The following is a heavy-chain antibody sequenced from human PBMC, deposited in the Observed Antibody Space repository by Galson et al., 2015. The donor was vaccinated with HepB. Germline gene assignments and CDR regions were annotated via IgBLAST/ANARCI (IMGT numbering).Heavy chain of an antibody. V-gene: IGHV5-51*01. CDR1: GYSFTSYW. D-gene: IGHD3-10*01. J-gene: IGHJ6*02. CDR3: AGHVKWRYYGSGSYYNVKYYYYGMDV. Sequence: QSGAEVKKPGESLKISCKGSGYSFTSYWIGWVRQMPGKGLEWMGIIYPGDSDTRYSPSFQGQVTISADKSISTAYLQWSSLKASDTAMYYCAGHVKWRYYGSGSYYNVKYYYYGMDVWGQGTTVTVSS. CDR2: IYPGDSDT.